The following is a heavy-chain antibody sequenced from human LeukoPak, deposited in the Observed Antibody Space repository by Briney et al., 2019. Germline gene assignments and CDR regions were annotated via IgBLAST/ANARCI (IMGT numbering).Heavy chain of an antibody. CDR2: ISGCGGST. J-gene: IGHJ5*02. CDR1: GFTFSSYA. V-gene: IGHV3-23*01. CDR3: AKEHIVVVPAAIGKARFDP. D-gene: IGHD2-2*02. Sequence: PGGSLRLSCAASGFTFSSYAMSWVRQAPGRGLEWVSAISGCGGSTYYADSVKGRFTISRDNSKNTLYLQMNSLRAEKTAVYYCAKEHIVVVPAAIGKARFDPWGQGTLVTVSS.